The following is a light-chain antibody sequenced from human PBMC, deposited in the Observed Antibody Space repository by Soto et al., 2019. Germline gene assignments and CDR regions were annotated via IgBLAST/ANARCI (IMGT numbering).Light chain of an antibody. CDR3: AAWDDSLNAWV. V-gene: IGLV1-44*01. Sequence: QSVLTQPPSASGTPGQRVTISCSGSSSNIGTNTVNWYQQLPGTAPKLLIYNNNQRPSGVPDRISGSKSGTSASLAISGLQSEDEADYYCAAWDDSLNAWVFGGGTKRTVL. CDR1: SSNIGTNT. J-gene: IGLJ3*02. CDR2: NNN.